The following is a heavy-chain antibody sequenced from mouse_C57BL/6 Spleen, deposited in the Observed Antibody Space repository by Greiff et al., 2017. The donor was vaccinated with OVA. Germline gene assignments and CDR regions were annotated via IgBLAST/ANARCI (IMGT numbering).Heavy chain of an antibody. J-gene: IGHJ2*01. CDR3: ARGGWDGFDY. CDR2: INYDGSST. CDR1: GFTFSDYY. Sequence: EVQVVESEGGLVQPGSSMKLSCTASGFTFSDYYMAWVRQVPEKGLEWVANINYDGSSTYYLASLKSRFIISRDNAKNILYLQMSSLKADDTATYYRARGGWDGFDYWGQGTTLTVSS. V-gene: IGHV5-16*01. D-gene: IGHD4-1*01.